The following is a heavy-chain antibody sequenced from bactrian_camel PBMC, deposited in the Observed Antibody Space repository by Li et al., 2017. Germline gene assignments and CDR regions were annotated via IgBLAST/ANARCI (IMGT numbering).Heavy chain of an antibody. CDR2: QRDAAT. J-gene: IGHJ4*01. CDR1: GFTRDDYD. V-gene: IGHV3S63*01. D-gene: IGHD1*01. Sequence: QVQLVESGGGSVQAGGSLNLSCTASGFTRDDYDMGWFRQVPGKEREGVAAQRDAATYYADSVKGRFSISRDIASRTLYLQMSNLKPEDTALYYCASKVGMCGPNWSKLRFDSRGPGTQVTVS. CDR3: ASKVGMCGPNWSKLRFDS.